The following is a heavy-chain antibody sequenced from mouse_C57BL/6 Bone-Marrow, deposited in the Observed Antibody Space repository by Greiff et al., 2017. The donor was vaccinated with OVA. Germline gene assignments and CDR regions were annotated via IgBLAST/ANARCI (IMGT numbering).Heavy chain of an antibody. V-gene: IGHV2-2*01. CDR2: IWSGGST. CDR3: ARIRITTVGAMDY. J-gene: IGHJ4*01. Sequence: VKLMESGPGLVQPSQSLSITCTVSGFSLTSYGVHWVRQSPGKGLEWLGVIWSGGSTDYNAAFISRLSISKDNSKSQVFFKMNSLQADDTAIYYCARIRITTVGAMDYWGQGTSVTVSS. D-gene: IGHD1-1*01. CDR1: GFSLTSYG.